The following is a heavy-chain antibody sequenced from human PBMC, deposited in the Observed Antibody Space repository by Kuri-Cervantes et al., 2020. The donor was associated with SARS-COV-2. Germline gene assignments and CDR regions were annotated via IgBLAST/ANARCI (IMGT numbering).Heavy chain of an antibody. J-gene: IGHJ3*02. V-gene: IGHV3-23*01. CDR3: AKDGSITIFGVIPPDDAFDI. CDR2: ISGSGGST. Sequence: GGSLRLSCAASGFTFSSYAMSWVRQAPGKWLEWVSAISGSGGSTYYADSVKGRFTISRDNSKNTLYLQMNSLRAEDTAVYYCAKDGSITIFGVIPPDDAFDIWGQGTMVTVSS. CDR1: GFTFSSYA. D-gene: IGHD3-3*01.